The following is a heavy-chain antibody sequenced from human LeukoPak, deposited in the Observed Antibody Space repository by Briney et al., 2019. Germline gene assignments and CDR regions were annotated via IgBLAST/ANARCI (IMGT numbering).Heavy chain of an antibody. CDR2: IYYSGST. D-gene: IGHD6-13*01. Sequence: NPSETLSLTCTVSGGSISSSSYYWGRIRQPPGKGLEWIGSIYYSGSTYYNPSLKSRVPISVDTSKNQFSLKLSSVTAADTAVYYCARSYSSSWYGWFDPWGQGTLVTVSS. J-gene: IGHJ5*02. CDR3: ARSYSSSWYGWFDP. CDR1: GGSISSSSYY. V-gene: IGHV4-39*01.